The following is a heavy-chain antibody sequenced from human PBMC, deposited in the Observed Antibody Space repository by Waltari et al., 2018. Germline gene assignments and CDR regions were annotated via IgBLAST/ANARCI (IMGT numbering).Heavy chain of an antibody. CDR1: GFTFSNAW. V-gene: IGHV3-15*01. D-gene: IGHD3-3*01. J-gene: IGHJ4*02. CDR3: TTNAGITIFGVVIIWAGYFDY. Sequence: EVQLVESGGGLVKPGGSLRLSCAASGFTFSNAWIRWLRPAPGTGMGWVGRIKSKTDGGTTDYAAPVKGRFTISRDDSKNTLYLQMNSLKTEDTAVYYCTTNAGITIFGVVIIWAGYFDYWGQGTLVTVSS. CDR2: IKSKTDGGTT.